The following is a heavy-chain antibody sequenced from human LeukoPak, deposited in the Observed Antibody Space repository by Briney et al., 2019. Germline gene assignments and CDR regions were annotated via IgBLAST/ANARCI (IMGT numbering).Heavy chain of an antibody. Sequence: MTGESLKISCKGSGYSFTIYWIGWVRQMPGKGLEWMGIIYPGDSDTRYSPSFQGQVTILADRSINTAYLQWSSLKASDTAIYYCARRLKNSNGWTFDYWGQGTLVTVSS. D-gene: IGHD6-19*01. J-gene: IGHJ4*02. CDR3: ARRLKNSNGWTFDY. CDR1: GYSFTIYW. V-gene: IGHV5-51*01. CDR2: IYPGDSDT.